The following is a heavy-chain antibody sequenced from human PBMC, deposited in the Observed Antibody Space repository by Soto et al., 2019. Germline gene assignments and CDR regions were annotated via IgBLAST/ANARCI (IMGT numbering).Heavy chain of an antibody. J-gene: IGHJ4*02. CDR3: ARGEGSGELSLYPPGY. V-gene: IGHV4-30-4*01. D-gene: IGHD3-16*02. CDR1: GGSISSGDYY. Sequence: PSETLSLTCTVSGGSISSGDYYWSWIRQPPGKGLEWIGYIYYSGSTYYNPSLKSRVTISVDTSKNQFSLKLSSVTAADTAVYYCARGEGSGELSLYPPGYWGQGTLVTVSS. CDR2: IYYSGST.